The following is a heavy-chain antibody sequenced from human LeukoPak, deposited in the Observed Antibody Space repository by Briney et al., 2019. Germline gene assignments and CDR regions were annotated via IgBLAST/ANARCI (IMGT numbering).Heavy chain of an antibody. CDR3: ARSVLRYFDWSMGGSYFDY. CDR1: GYSISSGYY. CDR2: IYHSGST. Sequence: SGTLSLTCAVSGYSISSGYYWGWIRQPPGKGLEWIGSIYHSGSTYYNPSLKSRVTISVDTSKNQFSLKLSSVTAADTAVYYCARSVLRYFDWSMGGSYFDYWGQGTLVTVSS. D-gene: IGHD3-9*01. V-gene: IGHV4-38-2*01. J-gene: IGHJ4*02.